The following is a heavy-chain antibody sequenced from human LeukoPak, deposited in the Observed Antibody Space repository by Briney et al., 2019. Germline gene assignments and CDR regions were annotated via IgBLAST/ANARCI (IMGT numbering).Heavy chain of an antibody. CDR1: GGTFSNYA. J-gene: IGHJ6*02. V-gene: IGHV1-69*13. CDR3: ASGHYCSGGSCHYGMDV. Sequence: SVKVSCKASGGTFSNYAFSWVRQAPGQGLERMGGIIPVFGTANYAQKFQGRVSITADESTSTAYMELSSLRSEDTAVYYCASGHYCSGGSCHYGMDVWGQGTTVTVSS. CDR2: IIPVFGTA. D-gene: IGHD2-15*01.